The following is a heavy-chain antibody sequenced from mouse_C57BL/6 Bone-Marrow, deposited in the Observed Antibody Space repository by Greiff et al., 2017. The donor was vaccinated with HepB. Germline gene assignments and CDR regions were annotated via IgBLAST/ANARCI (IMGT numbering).Heavy chain of an antibody. CDR1: GYTFTDYY. CDR3: ARSGYGFDY. D-gene: IGHD2-10*02. Sequence: EVQLQQSGPELVKPGASVKISCKASGYTFTDYYMNWVKQSHGKSLEWIGDINPNNGGTSYNQKFKGKATLTVDKSSSTAYMELRSLTSDDSAVYYCARSGYGFDYWGQGTTLTVSS. J-gene: IGHJ2*01. CDR2: INPNNGGT. V-gene: IGHV1-26*01.